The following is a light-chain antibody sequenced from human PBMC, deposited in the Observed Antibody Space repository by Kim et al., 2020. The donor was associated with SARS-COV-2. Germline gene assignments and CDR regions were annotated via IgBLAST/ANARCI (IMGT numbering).Light chain of an antibody. CDR1: HIGSKN. CDR2: RDN. V-gene: IGLV3-9*01. Sequence: ALGQTVTITCGGNHIGSKNVHWCQQKPGQAPVLVIYRDNNRPSGIPERFSGSNSWNTATLTISRAQAGDEADYYCQVWDRSTASYVFGNGTKVTVL. J-gene: IGLJ1*01. CDR3: QVWDRSTASYV.